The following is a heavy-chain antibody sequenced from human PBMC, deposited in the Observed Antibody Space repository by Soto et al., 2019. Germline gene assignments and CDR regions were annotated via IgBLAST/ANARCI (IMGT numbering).Heavy chain of an antibody. V-gene: IGHV4-31*03. CDR3: ARDDTRAGYDY. CDR2: IYYSGST. CDR1: GGSITTGGYY. Sequence: QVQLQESGPGLMKPSQTLSLTCTVSGGSITTGGYYWSWIRQHPGKGLEWIGYIYYSGSTSYNPSLKSRITMSVDTSKNQFSLKLNSVTAADTAVYYCARDDTRAGYDYWGQGTLVTVSS. D-gene: IGHD5-18*01. J-gene: IGHJ4*02.